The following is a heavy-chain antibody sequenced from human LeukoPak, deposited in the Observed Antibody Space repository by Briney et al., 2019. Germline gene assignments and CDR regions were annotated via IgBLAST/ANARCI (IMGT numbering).Heavy chain of an antibody. D-gene: IGHD1-26*01. CDR2: INHSGST. CDR3: ARGKELRDAFDI. Sequence: SETLSLTCAVYGGSFSGYYWSCIRQPPGKGLEWIGEINHSGSTNYNPSLKSRVTISVDTSKNQFSLKLSSVTAADTAVYYCARGKELRDAFDIWGQGTMVTVSS. J-gene: IGHJ3*02. V-gene: IGHV4-34*01. CDR1: GGSFSGYY.